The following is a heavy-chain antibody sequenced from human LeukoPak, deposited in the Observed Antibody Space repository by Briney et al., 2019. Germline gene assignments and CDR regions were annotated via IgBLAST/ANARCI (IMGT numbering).Heavy chain of an antibody. V-gene: IGHV4-39*01. Sequence: PSETLSLTCSVSGGSIRSSSYYWDWIRQPPGKGPEWIGSIYYSGSTYYNPSLKSRVTISVDTSKNQFSLKLSSVTAADTAVYYCARKDYGDFYFDYWGQRTLVTVSS. CDR1: GGSIRSSSYY. J-gene: IGHJ4*02. CDR2: IYYSGST. D-gene: IGHD4-17*01. CDR3: ARKDYGDFYFDY.